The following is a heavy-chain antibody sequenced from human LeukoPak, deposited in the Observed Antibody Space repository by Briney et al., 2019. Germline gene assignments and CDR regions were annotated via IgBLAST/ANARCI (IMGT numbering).Heavy chain of an antibody. J-gene: IGHJ4*02. CDR3: ATARYYDLTGPPYYFED. V-gene: IGHV1-24*01. CDR2: FDPEDAKT. D-gene: IGHD3-9*01. Sequence: ASVKVSCKVSAYTLNELSLHWVRQIPGIGLEWMGGFDPEDAKTIYAQKFQGRVTMTEDTSTDTAYMELSSLRFEDTAVYYCATARYYDLTGPPYYFEDWGQGTLVTVSS. CDR1: AYTLNELS.